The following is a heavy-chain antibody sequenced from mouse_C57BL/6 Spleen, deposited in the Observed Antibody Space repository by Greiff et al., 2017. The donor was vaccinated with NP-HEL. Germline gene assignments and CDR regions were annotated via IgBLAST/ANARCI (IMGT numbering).Heavy chain of an antibody. CDR3: AREEKYAPRGDAMDY. V-gene: IGHV3-6*01. J-gene: IGHJ4*01. CDR1: GYSIPSGYY. CDR2: ISYDGSN. Sequence: EVKVEESGPGLVKPSQSLSLPCSVTGYSIPSGYYWNWIRQFPGNKLEWMGYISYDGSNNYNPSLKNRISITRDTSKNQFFLKLNSVTTEDTATYYCAREEKYAPRGDAMDYWGQGTSVTVSS. D-gene: IGHD5-1-1*01.